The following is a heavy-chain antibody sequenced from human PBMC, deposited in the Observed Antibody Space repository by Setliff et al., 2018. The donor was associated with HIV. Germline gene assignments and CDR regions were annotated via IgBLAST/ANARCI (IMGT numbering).Heavy chain of an antibody. CDR2: VYADGRT. Sequence: SETLSLTCTVSGGSISRFYWSWIRQSAEKGLEWIGRVYADGRTNYNPSLKSRVTMSLDTSKDQLSLRLSSVTAADTAVYYCARDEIDGDYHGRDARFDYWGQGTLVTVS. CDR1: GGSISRFY. D-gene: IGHD4-17*01. V-gene: IGHV4-4*07. J-gene: IGHJ4*02. CDR3: ARDEIDGDYHGRDARFDY.